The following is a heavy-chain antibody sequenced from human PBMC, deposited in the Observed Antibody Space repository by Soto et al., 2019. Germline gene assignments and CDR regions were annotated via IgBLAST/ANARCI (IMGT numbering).Heavy chain of an antibody. J-gene: IGHJ3*02. Sequence: QGHLLQSGDEVKTPGASVRVSCRASGYPFTSCGISWVRQAPGQGLEWVAWISAYNGNRDTAQKFQGRVTMTLDTSTDTAHMELGDLTSADTGVYYCARGRIVASIHDAFEIWGQGTKVTVSS. D-gene: IGHD5-12*01. CDR3: ARGRIVASIHDAFEI. V-gene: IGHV1-18*01. CDR1: GYPFTSCG. CDR2: ISAYNGNR.